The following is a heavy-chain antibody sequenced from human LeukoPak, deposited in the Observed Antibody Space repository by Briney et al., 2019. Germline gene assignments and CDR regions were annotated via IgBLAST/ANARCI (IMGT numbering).Heavy chain of an antibody. D-gene: IGHD2-15*01. V-gene: IGHV1-2*06. CDR3: ARAISGGSPITASDY. CDR1: GYTFTGYY. J-gene: IGHJ4*02. CDR2: INPNSDFT. Sequence: ASVKVSCKASGYTFTGYYMHWVRQAPGQGLEWMGRINPNSDFTNFAQNFQGGVTMTSDTSISTAYMELSRLRSDDTAVYYCARAISGGSPITASDYWGQGTLVTVSS.